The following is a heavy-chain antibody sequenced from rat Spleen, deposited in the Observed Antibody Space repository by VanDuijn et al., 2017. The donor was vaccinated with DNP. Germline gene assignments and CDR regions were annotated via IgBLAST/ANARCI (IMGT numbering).Heavy chain of an antibody. CDR3: AIANGDY. CDR1: GFTFSSYW. V-gene: IGHV5-58*01. J-gene: IGHJ2*01. CDR2: INTDGCTT. Sequence: EVQLVETGGGLVQPGRSLKLSCVASGFTFSSYWMYWIRQAPGKGLEWVASINTDGCTTYYPDSVKGRFTISRDNAENTVYLQMNSLRSEDTATYYCAIANGDYWGQGVMVTVSS. D-gene: IGHD4-1*01.